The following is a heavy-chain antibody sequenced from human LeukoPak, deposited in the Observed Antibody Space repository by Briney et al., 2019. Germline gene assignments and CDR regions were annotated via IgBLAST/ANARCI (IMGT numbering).Heavy chain of an antibody. CDR3: VRDDGAVKPC. CDR1: GFTLSSYW. D-gene: IGHD6-19*01. J-gene: IGHJ4*02. Sequence: GGSLRLSCAASGFTLSSYWMSWVRQAPGKGLEWVANIKRDGSEKYYEDSVKGRFTISRDNAKNSLFLQMSSLRVGDTAVYYCVRDDGAVKPCWGQGTLVTVSS. V-gene: IGHV3-7*01. CDR2: IKRDGSEK.